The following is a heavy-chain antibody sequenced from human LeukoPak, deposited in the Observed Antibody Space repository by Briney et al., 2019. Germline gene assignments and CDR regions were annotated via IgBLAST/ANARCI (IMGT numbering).Heavy chain of an antibody. CDR2: INPNSGGT. CDR1: GYTFTGYY. V-gene: IGHV1-2*02. Sequence: GASVKVSCKASGYTFTGYYMHWVRQAPGQGLEWMGWINPNSGGTNYAQKFQGRVTMTRDTSISTAYMELSRLRSDDTAVYYCASCYYDSSGTRFDPWGQGTLVTVSS. CDR3: ASCYYDSSGTRFDP. J-gene: IGHJ5*02. D-gene: IGHD3-22*01.